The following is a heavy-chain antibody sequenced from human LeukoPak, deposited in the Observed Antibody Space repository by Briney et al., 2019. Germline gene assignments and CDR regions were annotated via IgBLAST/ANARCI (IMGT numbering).Heavy chain of an antibody. CDR2: INTDRSIT. V-gene: IGHV3-74*01. CDR1: GFTFSNYW. J-gene: IGHJ2*01. CDR3: ARDRELFGLGNNWFRYSDF. D-gene: IGHD1-20*01. Sequence: GGSLRLSCVASGFTFSNYWMHWVRQVPGKGLVWVSRINTDRSITNYADSVKGRFTISRDNAKNTVYLQMNSLRAEDTAVYYCARDRELFGLGNNWFRYSDFWGRGTLVTVSS.